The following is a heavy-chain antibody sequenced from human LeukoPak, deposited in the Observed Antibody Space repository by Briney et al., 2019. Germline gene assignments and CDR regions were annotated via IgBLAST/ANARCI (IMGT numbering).Heavy chain of an antibody. V-gene: IGHV3-21*01. J-gene: IGHJ4*02. Sequence: PGGSLRLSCAASGFTFSSYSMNWVRQAPGKGLEWVSSISSSSSYIYYADSVEGRFTISRDNAKNSLYLQMNSLRAEDTAVYYCARGGVVVTTTDYWGQGTLVTVSS. CDR3: ARGGVVVTTTDY. CDR2: ISSSSSYI. CDR1: GFTFSSYS. D-gene: IGHD3-22*01.